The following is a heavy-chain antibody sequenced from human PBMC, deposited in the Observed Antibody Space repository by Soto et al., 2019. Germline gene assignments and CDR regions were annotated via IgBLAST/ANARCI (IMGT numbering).Heavy chain of an antibody. CDR1: GFTFSSYA. CDR2: ISYDGSNK. V-gene: IGHV3-30-3*01. J-gene: IGHJ3*02. Sequence: GGSLRLSCAASGFTFSSYAMHWVRQAPGKGLEWVAVISYDGSNKYYADSVKGRFTISRDNSKNTLYLQMNSLRAEDTAVYYCARASSYDFWSGYSDAFDIWGQGTMVTVSS. CDR3: ARASSYDFWSGYSDAFDI. D-gene: IGHD3-3*01.